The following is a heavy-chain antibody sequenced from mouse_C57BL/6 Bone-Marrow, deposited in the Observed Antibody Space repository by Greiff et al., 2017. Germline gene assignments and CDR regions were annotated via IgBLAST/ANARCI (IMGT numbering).Heavy chain of an antibody. Sequence: EVQLVESGGGLVQPGGSLKLSCAASGFTFSDYYMYWVRQTPEKRLEWVAYISNGGGSPYYPATVKGRFTISRDNAKNTLYLQMSRLKSEDTAMYYCARPLLYYAMDYWGQGTSVTVSS. CDR1: GFTFSDYY. J-gene: IGHJ4*01. CDR2: ISNGGGSP. CDR3: ARPLLYYAMDY. V-gene: IGHV5-12*01.